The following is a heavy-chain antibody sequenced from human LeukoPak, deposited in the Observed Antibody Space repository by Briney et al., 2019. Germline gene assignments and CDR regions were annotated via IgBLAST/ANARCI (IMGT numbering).Heavy chain of an antibody. CDR3: ARELSYYGSGNYYQGRGYYFDY. CDR2: ISPYNGNT. V-gene: IGHV1-18*01. CDR1: GYTFTTYG. J-gene: IGHJ4*02. Sequence: ASVKVSCKASGYTFTTYGISWVRQAPGRGLEWMGWISPYNGNTNYAEKVQGRITMTTDTYTRTVSMELGSLTSDDTAVYYCARELSYYGSGNYYQGRGYYFDYWGQGTLLTVSS. D-gene: IGHD3-10*01.